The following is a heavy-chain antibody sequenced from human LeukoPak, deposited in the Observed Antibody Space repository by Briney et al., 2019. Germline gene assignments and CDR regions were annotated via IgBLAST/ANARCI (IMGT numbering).Heavy chain of an antibody. V-gene: IGHV3-53*04. D-gene: IGHD3-22*01. CDR3: ARHSKYYYDSSGSYVGYFQH. Sequence: PGGSLRLSCAASGFTVSSNYMSWVRQAPGKGLEWVLIIYSGGNTYYADSVKGRFTISRHDSKNTLYLQMNSVRPEDTAVYYCARHSKYYYDSSGSYVGYFQHWGQGTLVTVSS. CDR1: GFTVSSNY. J-gene: IGHJ1*01. CDR2: IYSGGNT.